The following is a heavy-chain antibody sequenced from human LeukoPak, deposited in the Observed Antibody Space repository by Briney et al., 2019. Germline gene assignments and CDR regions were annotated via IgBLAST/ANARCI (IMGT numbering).Heavy chain of an antibody. CDR2: IWHDGINK. CDR1: GFTFSTYA. D-gene: IGHD1-26*01. J-gene: IGHJ4*02. CDR3: AKDAGNYYQRFFDY. Sequence: GGSLRLSCAASGFTFSTYAMHWVRQAPGKGLEWVAIIWHDGINKYYADSVKGRFTISRDISKNTLYLQMNSLRAEDAAVYYCAKDAGNYYQRFFDYWGQGTLVTVSS. V-gene: IGHV3-33*06.